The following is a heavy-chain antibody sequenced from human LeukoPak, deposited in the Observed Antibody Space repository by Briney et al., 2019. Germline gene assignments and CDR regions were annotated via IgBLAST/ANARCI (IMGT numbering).Heavy chain of an antibody. Sequence: GGSLRLSCAASGFTFSSYAMSWVRQAPGKGLEWVGFIRSKAYGGTTEYAASVKGRFSISRDDSKRIAYLQMNSLKTEDTAVYYCTSLYYDILTVREGYYYHYYMDVWGKGTTVTISS. CDR2: IRSKAYGGTT. V-gene: IGHV3-49*04. CDR1: GFTFSSYA. CDR3: TSLYYDILTVREGYYYHYYMDV. J-gene: IGHJ6*03. D-gene: IGHD3-9*01.